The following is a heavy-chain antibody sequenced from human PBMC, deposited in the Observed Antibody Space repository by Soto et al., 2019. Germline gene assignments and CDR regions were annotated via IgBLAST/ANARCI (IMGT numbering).Heavy chain of an antibody. V-gene: IGHV6-1*01. J-gene: IGHJ6*02. CDR3: ARDRKVAGTVYYYGMDV. CDR1: GDSVSSNSAA. D-gene: IGHD6-19*01. Sequence: SQTLSLPCAISGDSVSSNSAAWNWIRQSPPRGLEWLGRTYYRSKWYNDYAVSVKSRITINPDTSKNQFSLQLNSVTPEDTAVYYCARDRKVAGTVYYYGMDVWGQGTTVTVSS. CDR2: TYYRSKWYN.